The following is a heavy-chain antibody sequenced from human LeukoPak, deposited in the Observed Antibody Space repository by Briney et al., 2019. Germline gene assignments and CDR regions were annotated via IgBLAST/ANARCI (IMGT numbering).Heavy chain of an antibody. CDR3: QSRFLEWLLDY. D-gene: IGHD3-3*01. J-gene: IGHJ4*02. Sequence: PSETLSLTCTVSGDSIRSNNYYWGWIRQPPGKGLEWIGSIYGTGSTFYNPSLKSRVIISVDTSKNQFSLKLSSVTAADTAVYYCQSRFLEWLLDYWGQGTLVTVSS. CDR1: GDSIRSNNYY. V-gene: IGHV4-39*01. CDR2: IYGTGST.